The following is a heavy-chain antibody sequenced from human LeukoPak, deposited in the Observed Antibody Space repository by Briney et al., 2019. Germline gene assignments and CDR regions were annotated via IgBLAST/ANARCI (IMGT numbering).Heavy chain of an antibody. CDR1: GFTFSSYA. CDR3: ATTIVVVSLDY. D-gene: IGHD3-22*01. Sequence: PGGSLRLSCAASGFTFSSYAIHWVRQAPGKGLEWVAVIWYDGSEKYYADSVKGRFTISRENSKNMVFLQMNSLRAEDTAVYYCATTIVVVSLDYWGQGTLVTVSS. V-gene: IGHV3-33*01. CDR2: IWYDGSEK. J-gene: IGHJ4*02.